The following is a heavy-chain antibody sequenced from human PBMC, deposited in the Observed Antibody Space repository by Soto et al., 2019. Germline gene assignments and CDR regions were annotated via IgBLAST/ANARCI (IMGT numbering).Heavy chain of an antibody. D-gene: IGHD1-1*01. CDR2: MSSDRSET. Sequence: LSDGAAGFTFRTFAMHWVSKTQGKGLEGMAVMSSDRSETHYADSVKGRFTISRDNSKNMLFLQMNGLRVEDTAMNYCAKDEGGNDIIATGFDPSGQGTLDTVSP. J-gene: IGHJ5*02. V-gene: IGHV3-30*04. CDR3: AKDEGGNDIIATGFDP. CDR1: GFTFRTFA.